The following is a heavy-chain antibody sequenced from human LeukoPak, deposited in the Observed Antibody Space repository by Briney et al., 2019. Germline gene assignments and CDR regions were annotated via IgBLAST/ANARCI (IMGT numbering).Heavy chain of an antibody. V-gene: IGHV3-23*01. Sequence: GGSLRLSCAASGLTFSSYAMSWVRQAPGKGLEWVSGISGSGGSTYYADSVEGRFAISRDNSKNTLYLQINSQRAEDMAVYYCAKGLAGYASSALDIWGQGTMVTASS. J-gene: IGHJ3*02. CDR3: AKGLAGYASSALDI. CDR1: GLTFSSYA. CDR2: ISGSGGST. D-gene: IGHD2-2*01.